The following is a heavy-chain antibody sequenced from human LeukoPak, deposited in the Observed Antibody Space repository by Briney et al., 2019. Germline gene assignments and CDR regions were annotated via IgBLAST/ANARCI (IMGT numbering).Heavy chain of an antibody. CDR3: AKTLRGSYPGY. CDR2: INSDGSST. V-gene: IGHV3-74*01. Sequence: GGSLRLSCAASGFTFSSYWMHWVRQAPGKGLVWVSRINSDGSSTSYADSMKGRFTISRDNAKNTLYLQMNSLRAEDTAVYYCAKTLRGSYPGYWGQGTLVTVSS. CDR1: GFTFSSYW. J-gene: IGHJ4*02. D-gene: IGHD3-16*01.